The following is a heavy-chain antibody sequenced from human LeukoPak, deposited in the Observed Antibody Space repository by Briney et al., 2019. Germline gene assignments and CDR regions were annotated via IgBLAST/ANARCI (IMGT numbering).Heavy chain of an antibody. Sequence: SETLSLTCAVSGGSISSSNWWSWVRQPPGKGREWIGEIYHCGSTYYNPSLKSGVTLSVDRSKNQFSLKLSSVTAAATAVYYCERALLTTNDDSSGSMGYWGQGTLVTV. V-gene: IGHV4-4*02. CDR1: GGSISSSNW. D-gene: IGHD3-22*01. J-gene: IGHJ4*02. CDR3: ERALLTTNDDSSGSMGY. CDR2: IYHCGST.